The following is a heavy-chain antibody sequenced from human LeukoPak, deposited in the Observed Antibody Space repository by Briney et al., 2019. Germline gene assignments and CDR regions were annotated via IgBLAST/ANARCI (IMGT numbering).Heavy chain of an antibody. CDR1: GYTFTSYY. D-gene: IGHD3-10*01. CDR2: INPSGGST. CDR3: ARGYYYGSGREFSPFDY. J-gene: IGHJ4*02. Sequence: ASVNVSCKASGYTFTSYYMHWVRQAPGQGLEWMGLINPSGGSTSYAQKFQGRVTMTRDTSTSTVYMELSSLRSEDTAVYYCARGYYYGSGREFSPFDYWGQGTLVTVSS. V-gene: IGHV1-46*01.